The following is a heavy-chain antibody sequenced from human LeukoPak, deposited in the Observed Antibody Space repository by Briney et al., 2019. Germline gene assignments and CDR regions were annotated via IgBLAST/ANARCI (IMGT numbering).Heavy chain of an antibody. D-gene: IGHD3-10*01. CDR2: ISGYNDNT. V-gene: IGHV1-18*01. Sequence: ASVKVSCKASGYTFSSYGISWVRQAPGQGLEWMGWISGYNDNTKYYAQKLQGRVTMTTDTSTSTAYMELRSLRSDDTAVYYCARDDGSGSYYSWGQGTLVTVSS. CDR1: GYTFSSYG. CDR3: ARDDGSGSYYS. J-gene: IGHJ4*02.